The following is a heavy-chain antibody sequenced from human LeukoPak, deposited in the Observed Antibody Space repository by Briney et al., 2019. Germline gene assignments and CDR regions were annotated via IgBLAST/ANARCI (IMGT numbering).Heavy chain of an antibody. CDR2: INSDGYST. Sequence: GGSLRLSCAASGFTFSGYWMHWVRQAPGKGLVWVSRINSDGYSTAYADSVKGRFSISRDNAKNTLYLQMTSLRAEDTAVYYCVRLVAVPDAYFDYWGQGTLVTVSS. V-gene: IGHV3-74*01. J-gene: IGHJ4*02. CDR3: VRLVAVPDAYFDY. CDR1: GFTFSGYW. D-gene: IGHD2-2*01.